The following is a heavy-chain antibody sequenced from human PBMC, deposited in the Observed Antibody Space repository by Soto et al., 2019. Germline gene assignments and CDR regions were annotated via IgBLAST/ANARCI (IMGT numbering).Heavy chain of an antibody. D-gene: IGHD3-3*01. CDR1: GFTLSDYG. V-gene: IGHV3-30*03. J-gene: IGHJ6*02. CDR3: ARDKFGDIRRGYNYNYGMDV. Sequence: VQLVESGGGVVQPGRSLRLSCEASGFTLSDYGMHWVRQAPGKGLEWVAVISLDGRNKYYTDAVEGRFSISKDNSNSKNTLYLQMNSLRAEDTAVYYCARDKFGDIRRGYNYNYGMDVWGQGTSVTVSS. CDR2: ISLDGRNK.